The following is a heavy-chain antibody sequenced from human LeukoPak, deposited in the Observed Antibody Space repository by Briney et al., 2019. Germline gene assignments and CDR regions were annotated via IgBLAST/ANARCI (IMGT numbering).Heavy chain of an antibody. CDR3: AGGYSSSWYYVWDYYYYYYMDV. J-gene: IGHJ6*03. Sequence: PSETLSLTCAVYGGSFSGYYWSWVRQPPGKGLEWIGYIYYSGSTNYNPSLKSRVTISVDTSKNQFSLKLSSVTAADTDVYYCAGGYSSSWYYVWDYYYYYYMDVWGKGTTVTVSS. CDR2: IYYSGST. V-gene: IGHV4-59*01. CDR1: GGSFSGYY. D-gene: IGHD6-13*01.